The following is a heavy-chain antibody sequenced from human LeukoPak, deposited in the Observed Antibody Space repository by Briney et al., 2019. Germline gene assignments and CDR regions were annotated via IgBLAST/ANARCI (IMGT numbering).Heavy chain of an antibody. Sequence: SETLSLTCTVSGGPISSGGYYWSWIRQHPGKGLEWIGYIYYSGSTYYNPSLKSRVTISVDTSKNQFSLKLSSVTAADTAAYYCARGMVAVADTNWFDPWGQGTLVTVSS. CDR1: GGPISSGGYY. J-gene: IGHJ5*02. V-gene: IGHV4-31*03. CDR2: IYYSGST. CDR3: ARGMVAVADTNWFDP. D-gene: IGHD6-19*01.